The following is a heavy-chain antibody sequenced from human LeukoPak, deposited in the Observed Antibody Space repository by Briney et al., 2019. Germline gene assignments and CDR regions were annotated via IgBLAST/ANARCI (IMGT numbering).Heavy chain of an antibody. V-gene: IGHV3-23*01. Sequence: GGSLRLSCAAFGFTFSSYAMSWVRQAPGKGLEWVSAISGSGGSTYYADSVKGRFTISRDNSKNTLYLQMNSLRAEDTAVYYCAKIWVRGGNSPYYDYWGQGTLVTVSS. D-gene: IGHD4-23*01. CDR3: AKIWVRGGNSPYYDY. J-gene: IGHJ4*02. CDR2: ISGSGGST. CDR1: GFTFSSYA.